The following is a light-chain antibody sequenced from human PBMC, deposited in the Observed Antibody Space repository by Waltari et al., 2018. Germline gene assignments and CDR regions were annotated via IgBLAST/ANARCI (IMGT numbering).Light chain of an antibody. CDR1: QTITRY. J-gene: IGKJ4*01. V-gene: IGKV1-39*01. CDR2: ATS. CDR3: QQSYXXXXT. Sequence: XXQMXXSPXSQSASVGXRVXITCRASQTITRYLNWFQQKPGKAPKLLIYATSSLQSGVPSRFXGXXXXTXFXLTISSLXPXXXXXXXXQQSYXXXXTXGXGXKV.